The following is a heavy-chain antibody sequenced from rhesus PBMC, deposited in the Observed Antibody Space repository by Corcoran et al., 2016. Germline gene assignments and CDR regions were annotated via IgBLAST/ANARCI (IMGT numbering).Heavy chain of an antibody. CDR2: IFGSGGGT. Sequence: QVQLQASGPGLVKPSETLSLTCAVSGGSISAASYWRWLRPPPGKGLELIGYIFGSGGGTNYSPSLSKRVSISIDTSKNQVSLRLSSVTAADTALYYCAERRGQFLEWSHYDNWGQGVLVTVSS. CDR1: GGSISAASY. J-gene: IGHJ4*01. D-gene: IGHD3-3*01. V-gene: IGHV4-106*01. CDR3: AERRGQFLEWSHYDN.